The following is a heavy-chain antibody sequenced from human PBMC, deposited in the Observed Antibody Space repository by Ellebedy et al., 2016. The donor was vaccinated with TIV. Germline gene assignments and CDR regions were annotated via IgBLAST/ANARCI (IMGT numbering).Heavy chain of an antibody. D-gene: IGHD1-20*01. CDR1: GISLRSYA. J-gene: IGHJ4*02. CDR3: VRDHNWAFDY. V-gene: IGHV3-48*03. CDR2: FSSSGTFI. Sequence: PGGSLRLSCAASGISLRSYAMNWVRQAPGKGLEWVSYFSSSGTFIWYADSVRGRFTISRDNAKNSLFLQMNSLRAEDTAIYYCVRDHNWAFDYWGQGILVTVSS.